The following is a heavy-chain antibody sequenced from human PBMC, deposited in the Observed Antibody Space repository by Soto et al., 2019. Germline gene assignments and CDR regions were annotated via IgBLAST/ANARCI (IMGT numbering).Heavy chain of an antibody. CDR1: GYSFTSYW. V-gene: IGHV5-51*01. Sequence: KTGGESLKISCTGSGYSFTSYWIGWVRQMPGKGLEWMGIIYPGDSDTRYSPSFQGQVPISADKSISTDYLQWSSLKASDTSMSYCARVEKYKMRSSAYFDDIADWGTGTTVT. CDR2: IYPGDSDT. CDR3: ARVEKYKMRSSAYFDDIAD. J-gene: IGHJ6*03. D-gene: IGHD2-15*01.